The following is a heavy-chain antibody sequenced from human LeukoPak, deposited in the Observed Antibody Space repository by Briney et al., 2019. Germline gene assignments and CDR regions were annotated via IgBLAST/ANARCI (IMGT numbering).Heavy chain of an antibody. CDR2: INHSGST. V-gene: IGHV4-39*07. Sequence: PSETLSLTCTVSGGSISSSSYYWSWIRQPPGKGLEWIGEINHSGSTNYNPSLKSRVTISVDTSKNQFSLKLSSVTAADTAVYYCASSQGGSYLLFDYWGQGTLVTVSS. CDR3: ASSQGGSYLLFDY. CDR1: GGSISSSSYY. J-gene: IGHJ4*02. D-gene: IGHD1-26*01.